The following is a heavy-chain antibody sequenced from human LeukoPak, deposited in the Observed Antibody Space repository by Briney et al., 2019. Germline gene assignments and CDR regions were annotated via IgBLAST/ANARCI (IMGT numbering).Heavy chain of an antibody. Sequence: PSETLSLTCTVSGGSISSYYWSWIRQPAGKGLEWIGRIYTSGSTNYNPSLTSRVTMSVDTSKNQYSLKLSSVTAADTAVYYYARHTIFNGFDPWGQGTLVTVSS. CDR3: ARHTIFNGFDP. CDR2: IYTSGST. CDR1: GGSISSYY. J-gene: IGHJ5*02. V-gene: IGHV4-4*07. D-gene: IGHD3-3*01.